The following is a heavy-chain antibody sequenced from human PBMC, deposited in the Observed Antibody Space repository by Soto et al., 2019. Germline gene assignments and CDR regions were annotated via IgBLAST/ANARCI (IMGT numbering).Heavy chain of an antibody. CDR1: GFTFSSYG. V-gene: IGHV3-30*18. CDR2: ISYDGSNK. Sequence: GGSLRLSCAASGFTFSSYGMHWVRQAPGKGLEWVAVISYDGSNKYYADSVKGRFTISRDNSKNTLYLQMNSLRAEDTAVYYCAKTPELDLWGRGTLVTVSS. CDR3: AKTPELDL. J-gene: IGHJ2*01.